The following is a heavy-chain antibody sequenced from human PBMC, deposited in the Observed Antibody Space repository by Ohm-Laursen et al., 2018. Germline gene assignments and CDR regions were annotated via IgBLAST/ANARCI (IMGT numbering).Heavy chain of an antibody. Sequence: SDTLSLTWAVSGGSISSYYWSWIRQPPGKGLEWIGCIYYSGSTNYNPSLKSRVTISLNTSKNQFSLKLSSVTAADTAVYYCARRGHAFDIWGQGTKVTVSS. V-gene: IGHV4-59*07. CDR2: IYYSGST. CDR3: ARRGHAFDI. CDR1: GGSISSYY. J-gene: IGHJ3*02.